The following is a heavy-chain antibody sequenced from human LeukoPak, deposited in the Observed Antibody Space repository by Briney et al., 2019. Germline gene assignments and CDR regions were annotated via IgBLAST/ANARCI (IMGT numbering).Heavy chain of an antibody. D-gene: IGHD3-10*01. V-gene: IGHV1-46*01. CDR1: GYTFTGYY. Sequence: ASVKVYCKASGYTFTGYYMHWVRQAPGQGLEWMGVKFSHDGTTSYTQNFQGRLTMTRDTSTSTVYMELSSLRSEDTAVYYCARDSGNFHYDMDVWGQGTTVIVSS. CDR3: ARDSGNFHYDMDV. J-gene: IGHJ6*02. CDR2: KFSHDGTT.